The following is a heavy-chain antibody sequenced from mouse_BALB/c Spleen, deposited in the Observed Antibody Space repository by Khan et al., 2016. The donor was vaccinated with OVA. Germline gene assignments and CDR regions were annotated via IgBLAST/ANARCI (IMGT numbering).Heavy chain of an antibody. CDR3: SRNGFGNYESWDF. D-gene: IGHD2-1*01. V-gene: IGHV1-5*01. CDR2: IYPGNSDT. Sequence: VQLQQSGTVLARPGASVKMSCKASGYTFTSYWMHWVKQRPGQGLEWIGTIYPGNSDTNYNQSFKGKAKLTAVTFTSTAFMELNSLTNEDSADYYCSRNGFGNYESWDFWGQGTTLTVSS. J-gene: IGHJ2*01. CDR1: GYTFTSYW.